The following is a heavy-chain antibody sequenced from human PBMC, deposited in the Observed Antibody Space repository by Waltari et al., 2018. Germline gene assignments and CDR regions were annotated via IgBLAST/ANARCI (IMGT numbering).Heavy chain of an antibody. D-gene: IGHD2-21*02. V-gene: IGHV3-74*01. CDR2: LNYDGSST. Sequence: EVQLVESGGGLVQPGGSVRLSCSASGFTFTSHWMHWVRQGPGKGLEWVSRLNYDGSSTYYADFVKGRFTISRDNAKNTLYLQMNSLRAEDTGVYYCVRGYGGDVYWGQGTLVTVSS. CDR1: GFTFTSHW. J-gene: IGHJ4*02. CDR3: VRGYGGDVY.